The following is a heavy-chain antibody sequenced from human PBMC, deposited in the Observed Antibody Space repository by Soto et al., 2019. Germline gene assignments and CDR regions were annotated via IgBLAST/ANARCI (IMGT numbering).Heavy chain of an antibody. CDR3: ARVFYYDILTGKRYNMDV. J-gene: IGHJ6*02. V-gene: IGHV3-23*01. CDR2: ISGSGGST. Sequence: VQLLESGGDLVQPGGSLRLSCEASGFTFSNYAMSWVRQAPGKGLEWVSVISGSGGSTNYADSAKGRFTISRDNSMDTLYLQMNSLRAEDTAVYYCARVFYYDILTGKRYNMDVWGQGTTVIVSS. CDR1: GFTFSNYA. D-gene: IGHD3-9*01.